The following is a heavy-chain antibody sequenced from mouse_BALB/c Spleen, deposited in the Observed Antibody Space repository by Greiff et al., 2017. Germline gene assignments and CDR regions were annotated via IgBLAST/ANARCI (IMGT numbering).Heavy chain of an antibody. D-gene: IGHD2-1*01. CDR1: GFTFSSYT. Sequence: EVQLVESGGGLVQPGGSLKLSCAASGFTFSSYTMSWVRQTPEKRLEWVAYISNGGGSTYYPDTVKGRFTISRDNAKNTLYLQMSSLKSEDTAMYYCARHEGGATTFFAYWGQGTLVTVSA. CDR2: ISNGGGST. J-gene: IGHJ3*01. CDR3: ARHEGGATTFFAY. V-gene: IGHV5-12-2*01.